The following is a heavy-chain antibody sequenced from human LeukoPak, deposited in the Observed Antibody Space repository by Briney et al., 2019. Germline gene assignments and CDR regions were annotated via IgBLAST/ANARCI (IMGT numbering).Heavy chain of an antibody. Sequence: GESLKISCHSSGYSFTTYWIGWVRQMPGKGLEWMGIIYPGDSDTRYSPSFQGQVTISADKSLTTAYLQWSSLKASDTAMYYCARRTIVVVPHSDAFDIWGQGTMVTVSS. D-gene: IGHD3-22*01. J-gene: IGHJ3*02. CDR1: GYSFTTYW. CDR3: ARRTIVVVPHSDAFDI. CDR2: IYPGDSDT. V-gene: IGHV5-51*01.